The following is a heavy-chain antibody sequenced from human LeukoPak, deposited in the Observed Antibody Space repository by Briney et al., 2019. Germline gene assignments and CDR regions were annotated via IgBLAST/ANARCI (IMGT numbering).Heavy chain of an antibody. J-gene: IGHJ6*03. V-gene: IGHV4-30-4*08. CDR3: ARDSSVVPAAILHYYYMDV. CDR2: IYYSGST. D-gene: IGHD2-2*01. Sequence: SETLSLTCTVSGGSISSGDYYWSWIRQPPGKGLEWIWYIYYSGSTYYNPSLKSRVTISVDTSKNQFSLQLSSVTAADTAVYYCARDSSVVPAAILHYYYMDVWGKGTTVTVSS. CDR1: GGSISSGDYY.